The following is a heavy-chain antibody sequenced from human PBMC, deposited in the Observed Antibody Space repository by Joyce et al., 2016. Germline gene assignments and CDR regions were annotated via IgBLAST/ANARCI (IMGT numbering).Heavy chain of an antibody. CDR1: GGSISSGDYY. CDR2: IYFSGRT. V-gene: IGHV4-30-4*01. Sequence: QVQLQESGPGLVKPSQTLSLTCTVSGGSISSGDYYWSWVRQSPGKGLEWIGYIYFSGRTHRHTSLKSRLTISADTSKNQFSLKVRSVTAADTAVYYCARGNGDFWSGYYNYFDYWGQGILVTVSS. J-gene: IGHJ4*02. CDR3: ARGNGDFWSGYYNYFDY. D-gene: IGHD3-3*01.